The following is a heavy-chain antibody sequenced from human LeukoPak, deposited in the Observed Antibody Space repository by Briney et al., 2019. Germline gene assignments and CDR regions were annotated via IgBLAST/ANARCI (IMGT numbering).Heavy chain of an antibody. CDR3: ALPAGGSSGLEAFDI. D-gene: IGHD1-1*01. V-gene: IGHV4-39*07. CDR2: IYYSGST. Sequence: SETLSLTCTVSGDSISSTNYYWGWIRQPPGKGLEWIGSIYYSGSTYYNPSLKSRVTISVDKSKNQFSLKLSSVTAADTAMYYCALPAGGSSGLEAFDIWGQGTKVTVSS. J-gene: IGHJ3*02. CDR1: GDSISSTNYY.